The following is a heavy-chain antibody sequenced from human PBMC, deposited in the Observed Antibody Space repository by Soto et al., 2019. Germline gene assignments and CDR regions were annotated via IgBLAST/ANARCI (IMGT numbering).Heavy chain of an antibody. J-gene: IGHJ6*02. CDR3: ARGEIQLLLYYYYGMDA. CDR1: GGSISSGGYS. D-gene: IGHD2-15*01. CDR2: INHSGST. Sequence: SETLSLTCAVSGGSISSGGYSWSWIRQPPGKGLEWIGYINHSGSTNYNPSLKSRVTISVDTSKNQFSLKLSSVTAADTAVYYCARGEIQLLLYYYYGMDAWGQGTTVTVSS. V-gene: IGHV4-30-2*01.